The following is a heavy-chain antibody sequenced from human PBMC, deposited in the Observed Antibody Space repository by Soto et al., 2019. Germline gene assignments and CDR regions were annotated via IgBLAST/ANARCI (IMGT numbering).Heavy chain of an antibody. CDR3: VRAHSSSWYNRDAFDI. Sequence: GASVKVSCKASGYTFTSYAMHWVRQAPGQRLEWMGWINAGNGNTKYSQKFQGRVTITRDTSPSTASMELSSLRSEDTAVYYCVRAHSSSWYNRDAFDIWGQGTMVTVSS. V-gene: IGHV1-3*01. J-gene: IGHJ3*02. CDR1: GYTFTSYA. CDR2: INAGNGNT. D-gene: IGHD6-13*01.